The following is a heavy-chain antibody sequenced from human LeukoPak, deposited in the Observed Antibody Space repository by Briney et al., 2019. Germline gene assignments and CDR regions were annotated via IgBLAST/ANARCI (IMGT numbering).Heavy chain of an antibody. V-gene: IGHV4-39*07. CDR3: ARGRPYNVGFPPWFDP. Sequence: PSETLSLTCTVSGGSISSNSDYWGWIRQPPGTGLEWIGSIYYSGTTYYNPSLKSRVTISVDTSRNQFSLNLSSMTAADTAVYYWARGRPYNVGFPPWFDPWGQGTLVAVSS. CDR1: GGSISSNSDY. CDR2: IYYSGTT. J-gene: IGHJ5*02. D-gene: IGHD1-14*01.